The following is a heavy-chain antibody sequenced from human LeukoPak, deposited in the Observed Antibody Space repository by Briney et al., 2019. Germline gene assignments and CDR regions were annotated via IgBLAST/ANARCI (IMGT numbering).Heavy chain of an antibody. J-gene: IGHJ1*01. Sequence: ASVKVSCKASGYTIISYEINWVRQAIGQGLEWMGWMNPNSGNTGYAQKFQGWVTMTRDTSISTAYMELSRLRSDDTAVYYCARERLYSSSSQLYFQHWGQGTLVTVSS. CDR2: MNPNSGNT. CDR1: GYTIISYE. V-gene: IGHV1-8*01. CDR3: ARERLYSSSSQLYFQH. D-gene: IGHD6-13*01.